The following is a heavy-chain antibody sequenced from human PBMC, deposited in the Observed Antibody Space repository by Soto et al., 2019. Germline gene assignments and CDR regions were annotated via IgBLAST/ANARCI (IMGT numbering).Heavy chain of an antibody. Sequence: SVKVSCKASGGTFSSYAISWVRQAPGQGLEWMGGIIPIFGTANYAQKFQGRVTITADESTSTAYMELSSLRSEDTAVYYCARVRDSSGYYYYYYGMDVWGHGTTVTVSS. CDR3: ARVRDSSGYYYYYYGMDV. D-gene: IGHD3-22*01. CDR2: IIPIFGTA. V-gene: IGHV1-69*13. J-gene: IGHJ6*02. CDR1: GGTFSSYA.